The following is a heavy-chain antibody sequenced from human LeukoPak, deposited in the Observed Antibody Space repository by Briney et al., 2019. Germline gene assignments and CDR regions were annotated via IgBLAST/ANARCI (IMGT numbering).Heavy chain of an antibody. Sequence: PGGSLRLSCAASGFTFSGYWMTWVRQAPGKGLEWVANIKLDGSEKYYVDSVKGRFTFSRDDAQKSLYLQMNSLRAEDTAVYYCARVSVVSYYFDYWGQGSLVTVSS. CDR3: ARVSVVSYYFDY. CDR2: IKLDGSEK. V-gene: IGHV3-7*01. J-gene: IGHJ4*02. CDR1: GFTFSGYW. D-gene: IGHD2-8*02.